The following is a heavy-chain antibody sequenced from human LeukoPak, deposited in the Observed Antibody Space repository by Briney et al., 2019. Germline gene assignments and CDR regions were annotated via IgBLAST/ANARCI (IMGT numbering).Heavy chain of an antibody. J-gene: IGHJ3*02. CDR2: IYYSGSN. D-gene: IGHD1-14*01. Sequence: SETLSLTCTVSGGSISSSSYYWGWIRQPPGKGLEWIGYIYYSGSNNYNPSLKSQVTISVDMSKNQFSLKLSSVTAGDTAVYYCARDNRNAFDIWGQGTVVTVSS. V-gene: IGHV4-61*05. CDR3: ARDNRNAFDI. CDR1: GGSISSSSYY.